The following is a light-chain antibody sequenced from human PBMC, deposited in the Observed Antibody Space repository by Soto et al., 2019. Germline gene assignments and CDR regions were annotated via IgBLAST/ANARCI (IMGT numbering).Light chain of an antibody. CDR3: PQYYSYPYT. Sequence: AIRMTQSPSSFSASTGDRVTITCRASQGISSYLAWYQQKPWKAPKLLIYAASTLQSGVPSRFSGSGSGTDVTLTISCLQSEDFATYYCPQYYSYPYTFGQGTKLEIK. CDR2: AAS. J-gene: IGKJ2*01. V-gene: IGKV1-8*01. CDR1: QGISSY.